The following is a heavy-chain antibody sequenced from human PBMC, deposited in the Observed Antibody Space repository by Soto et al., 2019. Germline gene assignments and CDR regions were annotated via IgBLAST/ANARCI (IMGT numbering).Heavy chain of an antibody. D-gene: IGHD1-26*01. CDR3: ASSRSGSDPFDY. CDR1: GFTFSSYE. CDR2: ISSSGSTI. V-gene: IGHV3-48*03. Sequence: GGSLRLSCAASGFTFSSYEMNWVRQAPGKGLEWVSYISSSGSTIYYADSVKGRFTISRDNAKNSLYLQMNSLRAEDTAVYYCASSRSGSDPFDYWGQGTLVTVSS. J-gene: IGHJ4*02.